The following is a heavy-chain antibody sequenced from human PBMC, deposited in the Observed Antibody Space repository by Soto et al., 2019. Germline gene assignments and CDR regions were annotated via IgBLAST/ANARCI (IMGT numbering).Heavy chain of an antibody. Sequence: GESLKISCKGSGYSFTSYWISWVRQMPGKGLEWMGRIDTSDSYTNYSPFFQGHVTISADKSISTAYLQWSSLKASDTAMYYCAVALYGTGTASDYWGQGTLVTVSS. V-gene: IGHV5-10-1*01. D-gene: IGHD1-7*01. CDR2: IDTSDSYT. CDR1: GYSFTSYW. CDR3: AVALYGTGTASDY. J-gene: IGHJ4*02.